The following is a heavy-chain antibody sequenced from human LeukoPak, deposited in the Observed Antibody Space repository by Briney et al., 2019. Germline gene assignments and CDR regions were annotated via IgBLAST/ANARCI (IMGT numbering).Heavy chain of an antibody. CDR1: GFTFSSYA. CDR2: ISGSGGST. Sequence: PGGSLRLSCAASGFTFSSYAMSWVRQAPGKGREWVSAISGSGGSTYYADSVKGRFTISRDNSKNTLYLQMNSLRAEDTAVYYCAKGLGSYYDILTGYLSDAFDIWGQGTMVTVSS. CDR3: AKGLGSYYDILTGYLSDAFDI. J-gene: IGHJ3*02. V-gene: IGHV3-23*01. D-gene: IGHD3-9*01.